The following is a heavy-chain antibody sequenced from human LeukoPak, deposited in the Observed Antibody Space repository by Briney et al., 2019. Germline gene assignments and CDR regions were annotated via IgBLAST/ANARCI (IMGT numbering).Heavy chain of an antibody. Sequence: GGSLRLSCAAPGFSVSNNYMSWVRQAPGKGLEWVSVIYSGGSTFYADSVKGRFTISRDNSKNTLYLQMNSLRAEDTAVYYCAELDSSSPRNWGQGTLVTVSS. V-gene: IGHV3-66*01. CDR2: IYSGGST. J-gene: IGHJ4*02. D-gene: IGHD6-13*01. CDR1: GFSVSNNY. CDR3: AELDSSSPRN.